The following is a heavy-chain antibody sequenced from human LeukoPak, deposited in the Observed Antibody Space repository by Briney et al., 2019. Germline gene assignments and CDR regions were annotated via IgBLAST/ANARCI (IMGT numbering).Heavy chain of an antibody. J-gene: IGHJ4*02. Sequence: GSSVKVSCKASGGTFSSYAISWVRQAPGQGLEWMGGIIPIFGTANYAQKFQGRVTITADESASTAYMELSSLRSEDTAVYYCASYPPEADHAWEDYWGQGTLVTVSS. D-gene: IGHD3-16*01. CDR3: ASYPPEADHAWEDY. CDR2: IIPIFGTA. V-gene: IGHV1-69*01. CDR1: GGTFSSYA.